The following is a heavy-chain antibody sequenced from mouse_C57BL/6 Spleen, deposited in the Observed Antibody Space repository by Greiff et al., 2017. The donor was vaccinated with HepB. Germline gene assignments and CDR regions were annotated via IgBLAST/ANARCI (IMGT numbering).Heavy chain of an antibody. Sequence: QVQLQQPGAELVRPGTSVKLSCKASGYTFTSYWMHWVKQRPVQGLEWIGVINPSDSYPNYNQKFKGKATLTVDTSSSTAYMQLSSLTSEDSAVYYCARGTYYGSSSLDYWGQGTSVTVSS. V-gene: IGHV1-59*01. CDR2: INPSDSYP. CDR3: ARGTYYGSSSLDY. CDR1: GYTFTSYW. J-gene: IGHJ4*01. D-gene: IGHD1-1*01.